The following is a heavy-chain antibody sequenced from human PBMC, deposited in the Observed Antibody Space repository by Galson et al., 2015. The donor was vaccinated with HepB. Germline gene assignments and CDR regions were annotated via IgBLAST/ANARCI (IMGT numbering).Heavy chain of an antibody. D-gene: IGHD1-1*01. Sequence: SVKVSCKASGYTFTAYYMHWVRQAPGQGLEWMGRINPNMGGTNYAPKFQGRVTMTRDTSISTAYMELSRLRSDDTAVYYCARAYRPGAGWGRNDEVYWFDPWGQGTLVTVSS. CDR3: ARAYRPGAGWGRNDEVYWFDP. CDR2: INPNMGGT. V-gene: IGHV1-2*06. CDR1: GYTFTAYY. J-gene: IGHJ5*02.